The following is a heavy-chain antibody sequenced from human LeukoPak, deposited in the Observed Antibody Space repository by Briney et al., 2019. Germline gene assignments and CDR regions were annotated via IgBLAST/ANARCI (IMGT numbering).Heavy chain of an antibody. CDR1: GFTVSSNY. D-gene: IGHD6-19*01. J-gene: IGHJ4*02. CDR3: ARGIAVAGTGFDY. Sequence: GGSLRLSCAASGFTVSSNYMTWVRQAPGKGLEWVSVIYSGGNTYYADSVKGRFTISRDNSKNTLYLQMNSLRAEDTAVYYCARGIAVAGTGFDYWGQGTLVTVSS. V-gene: IGHV3-66*01. CDR2: IYSGGNT.